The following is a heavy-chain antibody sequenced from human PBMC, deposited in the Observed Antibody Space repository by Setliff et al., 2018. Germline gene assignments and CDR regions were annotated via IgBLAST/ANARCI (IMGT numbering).Heavy chain of an antibody. CDR1: GYTLTELS. D-gene: IGHD6-6*01. CDR2: FDPEDGET. Sequence: GASVKVSCKVSGYTLTELSMHWVRQAPGKGLEWMGGFDPEDGETIYAQKFQGRVTMTEDTSTDTAYMELRSLRSDDTAVYYCVRRVYSSSSGYYHYYMDVWGKGTTVTVSS. V-gene: IGHV1-24*01. J-gene: IGHJ6*03. CDR3: VRRVYSSSSGYYHYYMDV.